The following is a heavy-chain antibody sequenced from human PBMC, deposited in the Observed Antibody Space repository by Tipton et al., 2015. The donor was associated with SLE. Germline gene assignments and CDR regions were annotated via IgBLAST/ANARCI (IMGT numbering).Heavy chain of an antibody. J-gene: IGHJ4*02. D-gene: IGHD6-19*01. CDR1: GYSISSGYY. CDR3: AREGVKQWLVHDY. V-gene: IGHV4-38-2*02. Sequence: TLSLTCAVSGYSISSGYYWGWFRQPPGKWLEWIGSIYHSGSTYYNPSLKSRVTISVDTSKNQFSLKLSSVTAADTAVYYCAREGVKQWLVHDYWGQGTLVTVSP. CDR2: IYHSGST.